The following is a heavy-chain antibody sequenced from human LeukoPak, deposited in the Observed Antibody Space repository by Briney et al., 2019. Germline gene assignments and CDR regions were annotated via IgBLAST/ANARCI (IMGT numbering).Heavy chain of an antibody. D-gene: IGHD3-10*01. CDR1: GGSISSSSYY. J-gene: IGHJ6*02. V-gene: IGHV4-39*01. CDR2: IYYSGST. CDR3: ARQEFGYYGSGSPTSSYYYYYYGMDV. Sequence: PSETLSLTCTVSGGSISSSSYYWGWIRQPPGKGLEWIGSIYYSGSTYYNPSLKSRLTISVDTSKNQFSLKLSSVTAADTAVYYCARQEFGYYGSGSPTSSYYYYYYGMDVWGQGTTVTVSS.